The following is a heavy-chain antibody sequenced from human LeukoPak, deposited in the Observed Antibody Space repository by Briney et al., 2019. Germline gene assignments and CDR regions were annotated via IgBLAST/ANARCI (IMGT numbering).Heavy chain of an antibody. V-gene: IGHV4-61*01. CDR1: GGSISSGSYY. Sequence: PSQTLSLTCTVSGGSISSGSYYWSWIRQPPGKGLEWIGYIYYSGSTNYNPSLKSRVTISVDTSKNQFSLKLSSVTAADTAVYYCARQVGVVREAKGAFDIWGQGTMVTVSS. CDR3: ARQVGVVREAKGAFDI. CDR2: IYYSGST. D-gene: IGHD3-10*01. J-gene: IGHJ3*02.